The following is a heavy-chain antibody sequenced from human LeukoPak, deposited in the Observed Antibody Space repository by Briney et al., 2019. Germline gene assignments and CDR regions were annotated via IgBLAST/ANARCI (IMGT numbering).Heavy chain of an antibody. CDR2: IYRGGDT. J-gene: IGHJ4*02. V-gene: IGHV3-53*01. CDR1: GFVVSNNY. CDR3: ARGLYYDGSGYYYHDY. D-gene: IGHD3-22*01. Sequence: PGGSLRLSCAASGFVVSNNYLTWVCQAPGKGLEWVSVIYRGGDTFYGDSVKGRFTISRDNSKNTLYLQMNSLRAEDTAVYYCARGLYYDGSGYYYHDYWGQGTLVTVSS.